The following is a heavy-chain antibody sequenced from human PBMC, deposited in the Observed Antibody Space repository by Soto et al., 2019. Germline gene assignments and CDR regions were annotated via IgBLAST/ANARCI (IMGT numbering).Heavy chain of an antibody. V-gene: IGHV3-74*01. J-gene: IGHJ4*02. CDR3: AREHRLCSGDSCYLPDF. D-gene: IGHD2-15*01. CDR1: GFSFSSSR. CDR2: ISSDGTST. Sequence: GGSLRLSCAASGFSFSSSRMHWVRQAPGKGLVWVSRISSDGTSTKYADSVKGRFTISRDNVKNTVYLQMDSLRAEDTAVYYCAREHRLCSGDSCYLPDFWGQGTLVTVSS.